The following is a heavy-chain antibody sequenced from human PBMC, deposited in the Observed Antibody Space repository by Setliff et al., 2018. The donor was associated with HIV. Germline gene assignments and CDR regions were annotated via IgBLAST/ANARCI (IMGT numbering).Heavy chain of an antibody. V-gene: IGHV3-66*04. Sequence: GSLRLSCAASGFTFSTFSMTWVRQAPGKGLEWVSVIYTGGRTYYADSVKGRFTISSDNSKNTLYLQMNSLRAEDTAVYFCARQAADYWGQGTLVTVSS. CDR2: IYTGGRT. D-gene: IGHD6-25*01. J-gene: IGHJ4*02. CDR1: GFTFSTFS. CDR3: ARQAADY.